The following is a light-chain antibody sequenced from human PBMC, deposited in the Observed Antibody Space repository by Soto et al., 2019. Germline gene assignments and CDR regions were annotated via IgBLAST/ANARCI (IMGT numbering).Light chain of an antibody. CDR1: QSVGRNY. Sequence: EIVLTQSPGTLSLSPGESATLSCRASQSVGRNYLAWFQHKPDQAPRLLIYDASNRATGVPDRFSGSGSATDFTLSVTRLEPEDFEVYYCHQYAVSHLNFGGGTKVDIX. J-gene: IGKJ4*01. CDR2: DAS. V-gene: IGKV3-20*01. CDR3: HQYAVSHLN.